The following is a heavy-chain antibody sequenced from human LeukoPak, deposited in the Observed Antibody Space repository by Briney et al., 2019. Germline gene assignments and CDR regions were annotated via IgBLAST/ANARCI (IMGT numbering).Heavy chain of an antibody. D-gene: IGHD6-19*01. J-gene: IGHJ5*02. V-gene: IGHV5-51*01. CDR1: GYSFITYW. CDR2: IYPGDADT. CDR3: ARPNYDQWLVAPANWFDA. Sequence: GESLKIACKVSGYSFITYWIAWVRQMPVKGLEWMGIIYPGDADTRYSPSFQGQVTISADKSINTAYLQWSSLKASDTAIYYCARPNYDQWLVAPANWFDAWGQGTLVTASS.